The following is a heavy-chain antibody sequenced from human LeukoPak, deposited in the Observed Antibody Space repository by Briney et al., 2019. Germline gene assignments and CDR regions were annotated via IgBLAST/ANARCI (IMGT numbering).Heavy chain of an antibody. Sequence: SETLSLTCTVSGFSISSDYYWGWIRQPPGKGLEWIGTIFHSGSTSYNPSLKSRVTISVHTSTNQFSLQLSSVTAADTAMYYCARARYSGFFLSGPPGRNWFDPWGQGTLVTVSS. V-gene: IGHV4-38-2*02. J-gene: IGHJ5*02. CDR3: ARARYSGFFLSGPPGRNWFDP. CDR2: IFHSGST. CDR1: GFSISSDYY. D-gene: IGHD3-3*01.